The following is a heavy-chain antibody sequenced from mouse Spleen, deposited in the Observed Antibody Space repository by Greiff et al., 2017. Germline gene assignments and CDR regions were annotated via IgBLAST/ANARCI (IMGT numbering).Heavy chain of an antibody. CDR2: IYPGDGDT. Sequence: QVQLKESGAELVKPGASVKISCKASGYAFSSYWMNWVKQRPGKGLEWIGQIYPGDGDTNYNGKFKGKATLTADKSSSTAYMQLSSLTSEDSAVYFCARSRGYDHYAMDYWGQGTSVTVSS. V-gene: IGHV1-80*01. J-gene: IGHJ4*01. D-gene: IGHD2-2*01. CDR1: GYAFSSYW. CDR3: ARSRGYDHYAMDY.